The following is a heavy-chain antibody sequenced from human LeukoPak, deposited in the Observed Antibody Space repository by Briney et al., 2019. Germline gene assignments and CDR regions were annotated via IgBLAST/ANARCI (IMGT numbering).Heavy chain of an antibody. Sequence: SVKVSCTASRYTFTSYYMHWVRQAPGQGLEWMGGIIPIFGTANYAQKFQGRVTITADESTSTAYMELSSLSTQDSDVFYCSTRDVVGATEEGAFDIWGQGTMVTVSS. CDR2: IIPIFGTA. J-gene: IGHJ3*02. V-gene: IGHV1-69*13. D-gene: IGHD1-26*01. CDR1: RYTFTSYY. CDR3: STRDVVGATEEGAFDI.